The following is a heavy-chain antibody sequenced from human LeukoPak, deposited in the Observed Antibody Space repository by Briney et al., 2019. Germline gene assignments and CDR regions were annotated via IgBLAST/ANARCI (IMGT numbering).Heavy chain of an antibody. CDR2: IIPILGIA. Sequence: SVKVSCKASGGTFSSYTISWVRQAPGQGLEWMGRIIPILGIANYAQKFQGRVTITADKSTSTAYMELSSLRSEDTAVYYCARVSLSGSYYYMDVWGKGTTVTVS. D-gene: IGHD3-16*01. CDR3: ARVSLSGSYYYMDV. CDR1: GGTFSSYT. J-gene: IGHJ6*03. V-gene: IGHV1-69*02.